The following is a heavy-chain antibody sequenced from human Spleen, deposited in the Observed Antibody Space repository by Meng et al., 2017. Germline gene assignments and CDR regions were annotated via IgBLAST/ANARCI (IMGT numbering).Heavy chain of an antibody. CDR1: AYSISSGYY. CDR3: ARDREGVRGGGRYYHDN. J-gene: IGHJ4*02. CDR2: IHHSGST. V-gene: IGHV4-38-2*02. Sequence: GSLRLSCSVSAYSISSGYYWGWIRQPPGKGLVWIGSIHHSGSTYYNSSLRCRVTISLDTSKNQFSLRLSSVTATDTAVYYCARDREGVRGGGRYYHDNWGQGTLVTSPQ. D-gene: IGHD2-15*01.